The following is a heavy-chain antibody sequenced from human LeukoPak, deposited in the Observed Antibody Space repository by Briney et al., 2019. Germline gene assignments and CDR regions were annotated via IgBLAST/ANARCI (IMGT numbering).Heavy chain of an antibody. V-gene: IGHV4-39*07. CDR2: IYYSGST. D-gene: IGHD6-19*01. CDR3: AREIITVAKEYFQH. CDR1: GGSISSSSYY. J-gene: IGHJ1*01. Sequence: SETLSLTCTVSGGSISSSSYYWGWIRQPPGKGLEWIGSIYYSGSTNYNPSLKSRVTMSLDTSKNQFSLQLRSMTAADTAVYYCAREIITVAKEYFQHWGQGTLVTVSS.